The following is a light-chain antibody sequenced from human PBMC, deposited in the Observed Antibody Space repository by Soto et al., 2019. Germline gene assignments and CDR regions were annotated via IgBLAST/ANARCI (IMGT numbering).Light chain of an antibody. CDR1: SSDIGSYDH. Sequence: ALTQPASVSGSPGQSITISCSGTSSDIGSYDHVAWYQQFPGKSPKLIIYAVSDRPSGVSDRFSGSKSGISASLTISGLQPEYEADYYCISYTDRQCDLFGSGTKVTVL. J-gene: IGLJ1*01. CDR2: AVS. CDR3: ISYTDRQCDL. V-gene: IGLV2-14*03.